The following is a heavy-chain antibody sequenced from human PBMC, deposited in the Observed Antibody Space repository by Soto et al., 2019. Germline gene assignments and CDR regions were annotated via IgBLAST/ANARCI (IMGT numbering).Heavy chain of an antibody. CDR1: GGTFSSYA. D-gene: IGHD5-18*01. V-gene: IGHV1-69*13. CDR3: AREVGYSYGYSNSRQEDAFDI. Sequence: GASVKVSCKASGGTFSSYAISWVRQAPGQGLEWMGGIIPIFGTANYAQKFQGRVTITADESTSTAYMELSSLRSEDTAVYYCAREVGYSYGYSNSRQEDAFDIWGQGTMVTVSS. J-gene: IGHJ3*02. CDR2: IIPIFGTA.